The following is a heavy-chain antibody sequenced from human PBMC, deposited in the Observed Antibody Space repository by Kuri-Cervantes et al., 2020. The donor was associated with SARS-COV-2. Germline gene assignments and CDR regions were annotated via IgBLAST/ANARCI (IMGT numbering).Heavy chain of an antibody. D-gene: IGHD6-13*01. V-gene: IGHV1-18*01. CDR1: GGTFSSYA. J-gene: IGHJ4*02. CDR3: ARLPAVAGPQLPLDY. CDR2: TSAYNGKT. Sequence: ASVKVSCKASGGTFSSYAISWVRQAPGQGLEWMGGTSAYNGKTEYEQKFQGRVTMTTDTSTSTAYMELRSLRSDDTAVYYCARLPAVAGPQLPLDYWGQGTLVTVSS.